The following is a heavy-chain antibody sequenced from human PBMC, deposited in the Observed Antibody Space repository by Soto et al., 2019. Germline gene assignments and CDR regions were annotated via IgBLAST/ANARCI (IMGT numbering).Heavy chain of an antibody. CDR2: IGTSGDT. CDR1: GFTFSRYD. V-gene: IGHV3-13*04. CDR3: ARGARGFDP. J-gene: IGHJ5*02. Sequence: EVQVVESGGGLVQPGGSLRLSCAASGFTFSRYDMHWVRQATGRGLEWVSGIGTSGDTYYAGSVKGRVTISRENAKNSVYLQMNSLSAGDTAVYYCARGARGFDPWGQGTLVAVSS.